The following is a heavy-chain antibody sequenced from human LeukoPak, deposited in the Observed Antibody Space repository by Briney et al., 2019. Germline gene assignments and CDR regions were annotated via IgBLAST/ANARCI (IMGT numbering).Heavy chain of an antibody. CDR1: GFSVSSNY. CDR3: TTDRDVPYYDFWSGYYTSFDY. D-gene: IGHD3-3*01. V-gene: IGHV3-15*01. CDR2: IKSKTDGGTT. J-gene: IGHJ4*02. Sequence: GGSLRLSCAASGFSVSSNYMTWVRQAPGKGLEWVGRIKSKTDGGTTDYAAPVKGRFTISRDDSKNTLYLQMNSLKTEDTAVYYCTTDRDVPYYDFWSGYYTSFDYWGQGTLVTVSS.